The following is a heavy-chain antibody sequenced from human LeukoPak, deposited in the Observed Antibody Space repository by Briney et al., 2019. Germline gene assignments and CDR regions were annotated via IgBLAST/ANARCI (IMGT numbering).Heavy chain of an antibody. J-gene: IGHJ4*02. Sequence: SETLSLTCTVSGGSISRTGYYWGWIRQPQGKGLEWIGEINHSGSTNYNPSLKSRVTISVDTSKNQFSLKLSSVTAADTAVYYCARGNLFDYWGQGTLVTVSS. V-gene: IGHV4-39*07. CDR3: ARGNLFDY. D-gene: IGHD1-14*01. CDR2: INHSGST. CDR1: GGSISRTGYY.